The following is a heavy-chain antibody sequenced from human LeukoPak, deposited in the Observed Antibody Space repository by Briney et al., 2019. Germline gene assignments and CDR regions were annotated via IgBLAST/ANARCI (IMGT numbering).Heavy chain of an antibody. CDR3: AKNGDRGAYCTGGTCYPYFYYYMDV. D-gene: IGHD2-15*01. V-gene: IGHV3-20*04. J-gene: IGHJ6*03. Sequence: GGSLRLSCAASGFTFGNYGMSWVRQAPGKGLEWVSGINWNGGSTGYADSVEGRFTISRDNAKNSQYLQMNSLRAEDTAIYYCAKNGDRGAYCTGGTCYPYFYYYMDVWGKGTTVTI. CDR1: GFTFGNYG. CDR2: INWNGGST.